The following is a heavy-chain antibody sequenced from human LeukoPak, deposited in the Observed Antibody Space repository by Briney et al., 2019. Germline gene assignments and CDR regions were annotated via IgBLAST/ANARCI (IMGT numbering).Heavy chain of an antibody. CDR2: ISANNNNT. CDR1: GYSFTTYG. CDR3: ARGDYYDVGDAFDI. Sequence: RASVKVSCKASGYSFTTYGISWVRQAPGQGLEWMGWISANNNNTDNVQKLQGRVTMTTDTSTSTAYMELRSLRSDDTAVYYCARGDYYDVGDAFDIWGQGTMVTVSS. V-gene: IGHV1-18*01. J-gene: IGHJ3*02. D-gene: IGHD3-22*01.